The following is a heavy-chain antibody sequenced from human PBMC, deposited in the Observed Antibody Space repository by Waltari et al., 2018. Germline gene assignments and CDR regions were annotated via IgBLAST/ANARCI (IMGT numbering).Heavy chain of an antibody. CDR3: ARDYDILTGYYPTFDY. CDR1: DYTFTGYH. V-gene: IGHV1-2*02. CDR2: INPNSGGT. J-gene: IGHJ4*02. D-gene: IGHD3-9*01. Sequence: QLQLVQSGAEVQKPGASVKVSCTTSDYTFTGYHMHWVRHDPGHGPEWMGWINPNSGGTNYAQKFQGRVTMTRDTSISTAYMELSRLRSDDTAVYYCARDYDILTGYYPTFDYWGQGTLVTVSS.